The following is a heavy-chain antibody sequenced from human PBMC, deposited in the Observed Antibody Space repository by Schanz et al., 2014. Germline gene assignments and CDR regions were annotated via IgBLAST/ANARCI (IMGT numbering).Heavy chain of an antibody. D-gene: IGHD4-4*01. CDR1: GYTFISYG. V-gene: IGHV1-18*01. CDR2: ISAYTNNT. CDR3: ARDFSTYVGNYFDY. J-gene: IGHJ4*02. Sequence: QVQLVQSGAEVKKPGASVKVSCKASGYTFISYGIKWVRQAPGQGLEWMGWISAYTNNTNYAQKVQGRVTMTTDTSTSTAYMDLRSLRSDDTAVYYCARDFSTYVGNYFDYWGQGTLVTVSS.